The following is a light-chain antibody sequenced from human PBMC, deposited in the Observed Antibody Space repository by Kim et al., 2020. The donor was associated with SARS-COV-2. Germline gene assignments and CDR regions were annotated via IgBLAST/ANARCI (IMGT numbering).Light chain of an antibody. CDR3: QSYDNSLSGYV. J-gene: IGLJ1*01. CDR2: SKN. Sequence: QTVTISCTGSSSNIGAGYDVHWYQLLPRTAPKLLIYSKNDRPSGVPDRFSGSKSGTSASLAITGLQAEDEADYYCQSYDNSLSGYVFGSGTKVTVL. CDR1: SSNIGAGYD. V-gene: IGLV1-40*01.